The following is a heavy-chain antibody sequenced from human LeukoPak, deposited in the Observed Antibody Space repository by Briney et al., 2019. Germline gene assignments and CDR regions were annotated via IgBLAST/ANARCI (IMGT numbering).Heavy chain of an antibody. CDR2: IYTGGNT. CDR1: GFTVDSNY. V-gene: IGHV3-53*01. CDR3: ARGDDSGYYGYFDY. D-gene: IGHD3-22*01. Sequence: AGGSLRLSCAASGFTVDSNYLSWVRQAPGKGLEWVSTIYTGGNTYYAASVEGRFTISRDFSKNTVFLHMNSLRAEDTAMYYCARGDDSGYYGYFDYWGQGALVTVSS. J-gene: IGHJ4*02.